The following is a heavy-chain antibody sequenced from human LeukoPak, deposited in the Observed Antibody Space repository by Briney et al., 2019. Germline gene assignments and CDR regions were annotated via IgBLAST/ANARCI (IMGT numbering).Heavy chain of an antibody. V-gene: IGHV4-39*07. J-gene: IGHJ4*02. Sequence: PSETLSLTCTVSGGSISSSSYYWGWIRQPPGKGLEWIGSIYYSGSTYYNPSLKSRVTISVDTSKNQFSLKLSSVTAADTAVYYCARVGNYYDSSGLVSYFDYWGQGTLVTVSS. CDR3: ARVGNYYDSSGLVSYFDY. D-gene: IGHD3-22*01. CDR1: GGSISSSSYY. CDR2: IYYSGST.